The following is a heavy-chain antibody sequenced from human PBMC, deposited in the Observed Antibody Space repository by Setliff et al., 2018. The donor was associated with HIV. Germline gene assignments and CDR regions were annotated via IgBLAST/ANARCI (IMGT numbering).Heavy chain of an antibody. CDR3: AHMATQWDGFDI. CDR1: GETFSSYA. D-gene: IGHD2-8*01. J-gene: IGHJ3*02. Sequence: GPSVKVSFKASGETFSSYAINWVRQAPGQGLEWMGVIIPIFATPNYAQTFQGRLTITADQSTTTAYMKLSGLTSKDTAVYFCAHMATQWDGFDIWGQGTMVTVSS. V-gene: IGHV1-69*13. CDR2: IIPIFATP.